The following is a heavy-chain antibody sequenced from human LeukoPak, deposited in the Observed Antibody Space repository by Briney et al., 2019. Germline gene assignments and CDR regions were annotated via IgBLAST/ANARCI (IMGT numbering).Heavy chain of an antibody. CDR2: ISSSSSYI. CDR3: ARDQILGRGLDY. V-gene: IGHV3-21*01. J-gene: IGHJ4*02. Sequence: GGSLRLSCAASGFTFSSYSMNWVRQAPGKGLEWVSSISSSSSYIYYADSVKGRFTISRDNAENSLYLQMNSLRAEDTAVYYCARDQILGRGLDYWGQGTLVTVSS. CDR1: GFTFSSYS.